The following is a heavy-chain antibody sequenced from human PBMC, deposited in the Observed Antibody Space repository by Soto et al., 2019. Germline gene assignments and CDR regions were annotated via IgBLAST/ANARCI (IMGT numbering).Heavy chain of an antibody. D-gene: IGHD2-15*01. CDR3: ARDLPPYGGRRSPPTGAFED. CDR1: GGSFTGDY. J-gene: IGHJ4*02. CDR2: VFGNGAGTP. V-gene: IGHV4-4*07. Sequence: QVQLRESGPGLVRSSETLSLTCSVSGGSFTGDYWSWIRQPAGKGLQWIGRVFGNGAGTPIYNSLLKSRARMSADPSKRQFSLTLTSVTAADTAVYYCARDLPPYGGRRSPPTGAFEDWGQGIMVTVSS.